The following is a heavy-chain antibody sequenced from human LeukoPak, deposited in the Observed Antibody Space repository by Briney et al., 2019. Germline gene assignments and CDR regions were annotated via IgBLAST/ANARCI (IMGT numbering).Heavy chain of an antibody. CDR3: AREGSIDDSSGYYYGFDY. CDR1: GGSISSGGYS. CDR2: IYYSGST. Sequence: SQTLSLTCAVSGGSISSGGYSWSWIRQPPGKGLEWIGYIYYSGSTYYNPSLKSRVTISVDTSKNQFSLKLSSVTAADTAVYYCAREGSIDDSSGYYYGFDYWGQGTLVTVSS. V-gene: IGHV4-30-4*08. D-gene: IGHD3-22*01. J-gene: IGHJ4*02.